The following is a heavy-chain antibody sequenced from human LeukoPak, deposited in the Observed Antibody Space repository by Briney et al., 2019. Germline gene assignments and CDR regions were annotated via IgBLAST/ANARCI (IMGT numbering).Heavy chain of an antibody. J-gene: IGHJ6*03. D-gene: IGHD3-10*01. CDR3: AKDETYGSHYYYMDV. V-gene: IGHV3-30*18. CDR1: GFTFSSYG. CDR2: ISYDGSNK. Sequence: GGSLRLSCAASGFTFSSYGMHWVRQAPGKGLEWVAVISYDGSNKYYADSVKGRFTISRDNSKNTLYLQMNSLRAEDTAVYYCAKDETYGSHYYYMDVWGKGTTVTVSS.